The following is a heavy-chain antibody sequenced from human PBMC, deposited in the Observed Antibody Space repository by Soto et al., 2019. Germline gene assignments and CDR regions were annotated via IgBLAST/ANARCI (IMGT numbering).Heavy chain of an antibody. CDR1: GGTFSSYA. J-gene: IGHJ6*02. CDR2: IIPIFGTA. D-gene: IGHD3-10*01. V-gene: IGHV1-69*06. Sequence: QVQLVQSGAEVKKPGSSVKVSCKASGGTFSSYAISWVRQAPGQGLEWMGGIIPIFGTANYAQKFQGRVTITADKSTSTAYMELSSLRSEDTAVYYCARGNMVRPRGDYCYGMDVWGQGTTVTVSS. CDR3: ARGNMVRPRGDYCYGMDV.